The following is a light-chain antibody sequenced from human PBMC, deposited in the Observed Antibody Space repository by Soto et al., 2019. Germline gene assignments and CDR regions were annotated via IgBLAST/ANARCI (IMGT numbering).Light chain of an antibody. V-gene: IGLV2-8*01. J-gene: IGLJ2*01. CDR2: EVS. Sequence: QSVLTQPPSASGSPGQSVTISCTGTSSDVGGYNYVSWYQQHPGKAPKLMIYEVSKLPSGVPDRFSASKSGNAASLTVSGLQAEDEADYYCSAYAGSNILFGGGTKLTVL. CDR3: SAYAGSNIL. CDR1: SSDVGGYNY.